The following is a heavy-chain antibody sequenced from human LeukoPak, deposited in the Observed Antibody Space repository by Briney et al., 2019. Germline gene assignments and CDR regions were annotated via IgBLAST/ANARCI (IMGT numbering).Heavy chain of an antibody. V-gene: IGHV1-2*02. CDR3: ARGGAGSGYGFDY. Sequence: ASVKVSCKASGYTFTGYYMHWVRQAPGQGLEWMGWINPNTGGTNYVQKFQGRVTMTRDTSINTAYMELSRLRSDDTAVYYCARGGAGSGYGFDYWGQGTLVTDSS. D-gene: IGHD5-12*01. CDR1: GYTFTGYY. CDR2: INPNTGGT. J-gene: IGHJ4*02.